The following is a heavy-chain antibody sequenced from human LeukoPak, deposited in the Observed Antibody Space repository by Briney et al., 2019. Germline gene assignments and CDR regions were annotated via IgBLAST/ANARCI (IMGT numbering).Heavy chain of an antibody. CDR3: AREKLYGDYYLGRGLDY. J-gene: IGHJ4*02. D-gene: IGHD4-17*01. CDR2: INPSGGST. V-gene: IGHV1-46*01. CDR1: GYTFTSYY. Sequence: ASVEVSCKASGYTFTSYYMHWVRQAPGQGLEWMGIINPSGGSTSYAQKFQGRVTMTRDTSTSTVYMELSSLRSEDTAVYYCAREKLYGDYYLGRGLDYWGQGTLVTVSS.